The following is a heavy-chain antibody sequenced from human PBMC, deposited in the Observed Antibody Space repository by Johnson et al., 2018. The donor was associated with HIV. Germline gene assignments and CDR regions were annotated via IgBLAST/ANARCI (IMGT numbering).Heavy chain of an antibody. V-gene: IGHV3-13*01. J-gene: IGHJ3*01. CDR1: GFSLSDYD. CDR3: SRRSTRSDGFDL. D-gene: IGHD2-2*01. CDR2: IDTVGDT. Sequence: VQLVESGGGVVRPGGSLRLSCAASGFSLSDYDMHWVRQHIGQGLEWVSEIDTVGDTYYPASVKGRFTTSRENAKNSFDLQMNSLTAGDTAVYYCSRRSTRSDGFDLWGQGTMVIVSS.